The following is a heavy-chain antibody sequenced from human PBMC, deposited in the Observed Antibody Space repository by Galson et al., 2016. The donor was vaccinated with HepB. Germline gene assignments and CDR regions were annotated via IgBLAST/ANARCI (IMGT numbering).Heavy chain of an antibody. V-gene: IGHV3-9*01. D-gene: IGHD3-10*01. CDR3: TKGRPYGTTWVGAFDY. CDR2: ITWNTNNI. Sequence: SLRLSCAASGFNFGGFAMHWVRQVPGKGLEWVSAITWNTNNIQYADSVRGRFTISRDNAKNSLYLQMNSLSPDDTAFYSCTKGRPYGTTWVGAFDYWGQGVLVTVSA. J-gene: IGHJ4*02. CDR1: GFNFGGFA.